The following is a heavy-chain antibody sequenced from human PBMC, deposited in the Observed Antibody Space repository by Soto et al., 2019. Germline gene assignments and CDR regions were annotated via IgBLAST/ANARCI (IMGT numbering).Heavy chain of an antibody. J-gene: IGHJ4*02. CDR2: VHGGGST. D-gene: IGHD3-16*01. CDR3: AGRLTTAASLDY. CDR1: GFTVSNNH. Sequence: LRLSCAASGFTVSNNHMTWVRQAAGKGLELVSFVHGGGSTSYADSVKGRFTISRDNSKNTLYLQMDSLRAEDTAIYYCAGRLTTAASLDYWGRGTLVTVSS. V-gene: IGHV3-53*01.